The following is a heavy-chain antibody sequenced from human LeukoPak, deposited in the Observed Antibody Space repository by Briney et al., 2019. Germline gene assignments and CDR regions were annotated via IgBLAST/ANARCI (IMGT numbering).Heavy chain of an antibody. V-gene: IGHV3-23*01. CDR3: AKDFVGTGNFRGGDY. Sequence: GGSLRLSCAASGFIFSNYDLAWVRQAPGKGLEWVSGISRIGGSTHYAGSVKGRFTISRDNSKNILYLQMNSLRAEDTALYYCAKDFVGTGNFRGGDYWGQGTLVTVSS. J-gene: IGHJ4*02. CDR1: GFIFSNYD. D-gene: IGHD1-1*01. CDR2: ISRIGGST.